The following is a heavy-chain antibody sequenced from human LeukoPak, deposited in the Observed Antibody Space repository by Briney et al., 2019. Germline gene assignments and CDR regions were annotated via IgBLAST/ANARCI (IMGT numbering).Heavy chain of an antibody. CDR3: ARDRGSRDGSNDAFDI. V-gene: IGHV4-34*01. Sequence: PSETLSLTCAVYGGSFSGYYWSWIRQPPGKGLEWIGEINHSGSTNYNPSLKSRVTISVDTSKNQFSLKLSSVTAADTAVYYCARDRGSRDGSNDAFDIWGQGTMVTVSS. J-gene: IGHJ3*02. CDR2: INHSGST. D-gene: IGHD5-24*01. CDR1: GGSFSGYY.